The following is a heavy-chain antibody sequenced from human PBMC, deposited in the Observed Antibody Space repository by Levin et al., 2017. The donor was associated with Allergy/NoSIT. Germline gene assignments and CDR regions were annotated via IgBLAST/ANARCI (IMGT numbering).Heavy chain of an antibody. CDR3: ARQGRRYDYVWGSYRLNAFDI. CDR2: IYPGDSDT. V-gene: IGHV5-51*01. Sequence: AASVKVSCKGSGYSFTSYWIGWVRQMPGKGLEWMGIIYPGDSDTRYSPSFQGQVTISADKSISTAYLQWSSLKASDTAMYYCARQGRRYDYVWGSYRLNAFDIWGQGTMVTVSS. J-gene: IGHJ3*02. CDR1: GYSFTSYW. D-gene: IGHD3-16*02.